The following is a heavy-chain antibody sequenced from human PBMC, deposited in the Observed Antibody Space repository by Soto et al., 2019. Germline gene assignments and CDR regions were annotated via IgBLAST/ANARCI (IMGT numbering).Heavy chain of an antibody. V-gene: IGHV1-18*01. J-gene: IGHJ5*02. Sequence: ASVKVSCKASGYTFTSYGISWVRQAPGQGLEWMGWISAYNGNTNYAQKLQGRVTMTTDTSTSTAYMELRSLRSDDTAVYYCARSSYDFWSGYFWAWGQGTLVTVSS. CDR3: ARSSYDFWSGYFWA. D-gene: IGHD3-3*01. CDR1: GYTFTSYG. CDR2: ISAYNGNT.